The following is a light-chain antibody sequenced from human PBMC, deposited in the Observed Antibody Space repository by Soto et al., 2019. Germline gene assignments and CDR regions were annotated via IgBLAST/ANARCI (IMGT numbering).Light chain of an antibody. CDR1: QSVSSN. CDR2: DAS. J-gene: IGKJ5*01. CDR3: QQRSNWPPT. V-gene: IGKV3-11*01. Sequence: ELVLTQSPATLSFSPGEVATISCRASQSVSSNLAWYKQKPGQAPRLLIYDASNRATGVPARFSGSGSGTDFTLTISSLEPEDFAVYYCQQRSNWPPTFGQGTQLEIK.